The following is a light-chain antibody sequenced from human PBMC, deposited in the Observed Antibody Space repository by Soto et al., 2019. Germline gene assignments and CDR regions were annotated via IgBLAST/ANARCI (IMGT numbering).Light chain of an antibody. J-gene: IGKJ4*01. Sequence: EVVLTQSPATLSLSPVESATLSCRASQSISRSLGWYQQKPGQSPRLLIYDASIRAAGIPARFRGGGSGTDFELSISSRAPEDVAINYCQQRGPWSRVTFGGGTKVQIK. CDR2: DAS. CDR3: QQRGPWSRVT. V-gene: IGKV3-11*01. CDR1: QSISRS.